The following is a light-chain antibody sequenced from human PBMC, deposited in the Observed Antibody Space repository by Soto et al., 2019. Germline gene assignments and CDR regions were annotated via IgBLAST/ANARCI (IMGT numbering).Light chain of an antibody. V-gene: IGLV1-40*01. CDR2: GNS. CDR3: QSYDSRLSGWV. Sequence: QSVLKQPPSVSGAPGQRVTISCTGRSSNIGAGYDVHWYQQLPGTAPKLLIYGNSNRPSGVPDRFSGSKSGTSASLAITGLQAEDEADYYCQSYDSRLSGWVFGGGTKVPVL. J-gene: IGLJ3*02. CDR1: SSNIGAGYD.